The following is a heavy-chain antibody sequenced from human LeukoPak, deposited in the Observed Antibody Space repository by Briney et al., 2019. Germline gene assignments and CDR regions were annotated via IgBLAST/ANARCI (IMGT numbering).Heavy chain of an antibody. V-gene: IGHV3-30*02. J-gene: IGHJ4*02. CDR2: IGNDGTE. CDR3: AKECGGGCSADY. D-gene: IGHD2-21*01. Sequence: GGSLRLSCAASGFNFSAYGMHWVRQAPGKGLEWLSFIGNDGTEHYADSVKGRFTISRDDSKKILYLQMNNLRPDDSAVYHCAKECGGGCSADYWGQGTLVTVPS. CDR1: GFNFSAYG.